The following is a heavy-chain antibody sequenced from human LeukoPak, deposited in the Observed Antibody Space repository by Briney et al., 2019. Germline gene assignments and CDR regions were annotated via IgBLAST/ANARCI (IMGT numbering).Heavy chain of an antibody. CDR2: ISYDGSNK. Sequence: PGRSLRLSCAASGFTFSSYAMHWVRQAPGKGLEWVAVISYDGSNKYYADSVKGRFTISRDNSKNTLYLQMNSLRAEDTAVYYCARVRVGGRNWFDPWGQGTLVTVSS. V-gene: IGHV3-30*04. CDR3: ARVRVGGRNWFDP. J-gene: IGHJ5*02. CDR1: GFTFSSYA. D-gene: IGHD2-15*01.